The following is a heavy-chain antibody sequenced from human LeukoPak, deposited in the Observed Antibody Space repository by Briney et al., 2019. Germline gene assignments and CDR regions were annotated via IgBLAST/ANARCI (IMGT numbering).Heavy chain of an antibody. CDR2: INSDGSST. Sequence: PGGSLRLSCAASGFTFSSYWMHWVHQAPGKGLVWVSRINSDGSSTSYADSVKGRFTISRDNSKNTLYLQMNSLRAEDTAVYYCAKEIMQRWLQTFDYWGQGTLVTVSS. CDR1: GFTFSSYW. J-gene: IGHJ4*02. V-gene: IGHV3-74*01. CDR3: AKEIMQRWLQTFDY. D-gene: IGHD5-24*01.